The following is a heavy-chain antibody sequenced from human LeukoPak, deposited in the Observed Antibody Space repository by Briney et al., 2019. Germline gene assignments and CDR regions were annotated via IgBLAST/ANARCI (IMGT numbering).Heavy chain of an antibody. CDR1: GFTFSSYA. CDR2: ISGSGGST. D-gene: IGHD2-8*01. CDR3: AKDTPPKRVYLLAY. Sequence: GGSLRLSCAVSGFTFSSYAMSWVRQAPGKGLEWVSAISGSGGSTYYADSVKGRFTNSRDNSKNTLYLQMNSLRPEGTAVYYCAKDTPPKRVYLLAYWGQGTLVTVSS. V-gene: IGHV3-23*01. J-gene: IGHJ4*02.